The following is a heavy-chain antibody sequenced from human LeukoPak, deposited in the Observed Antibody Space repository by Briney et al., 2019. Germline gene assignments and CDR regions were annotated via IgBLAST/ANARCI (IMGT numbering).Heavy chain of an antibody. Sequence: GGSLRLSCAASGFTFSSYAMHWVRQAPGKGLEWVAVISYDGSNKYYADSVKGRFTISRDNSKNTLYLQMNSLRAEDTAVYYCARVKRYYDSSGYYYVQYYFDYWGQGTLVTVSS. D-gene: IGHD3-22*01. V-gene: IGHV3-30-3*01. CDR1: GFTFSSYA. J-gene: IGHJ4*02. CDR2: ISYDGSNK. CDR3: ARVKRYYDSSGYYYVQYYFDY.